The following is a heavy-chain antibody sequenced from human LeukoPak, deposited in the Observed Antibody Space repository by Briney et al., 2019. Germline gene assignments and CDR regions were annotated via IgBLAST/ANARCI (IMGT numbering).Heavy chain of an antibody. J-gene: IGHJ4*02. CDR3: ARVVSREWFFDY. D-gene: IGHD3-3*01. CDR1: GDSVSSNSVA. CDR2: TYYRSKWYS. Sequence: QTLSLTCAISGDSVSSNSVAWNWIRQSPSRGLEWLGRTYYRSKWYSDYAVSVKSRITINPVTSKNQFSLQLKSVTPEDTAVYYCARVVSREWFFDYWGQGTLVTVSS. V-gene: IGHV6-1*01.